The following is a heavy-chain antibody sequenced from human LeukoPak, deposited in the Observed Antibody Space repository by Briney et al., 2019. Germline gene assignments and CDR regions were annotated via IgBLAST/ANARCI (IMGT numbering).Heavy chain of an antibody. Sequence: ASVKVSCKASGYTFTSYGFSWVRRAPGQGLEYMGWISAYNANTNYAQKFQGRVTLTTDTSTSMAYMELSRLRSDDTAVYYCARGYYDFWSGSAIKSPSLGYWGQGTLVTVSS. CDR3: ARGYYDFWSGSAIKSPSLGY. CDR1: GYTFTSYG. CDR2: ISAYNANT. V-gene: IGHV1-18*01. D-gene: IGHD3-3*01. J-gene: IGHJ4*02.